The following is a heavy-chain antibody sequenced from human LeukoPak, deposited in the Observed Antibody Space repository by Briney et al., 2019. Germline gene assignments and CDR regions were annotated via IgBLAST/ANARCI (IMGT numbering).Heavy chain of an antibody. V-gene: IGHV3-20*04. Sequence: GGSLRLSCAASGFTFDDYGMAWVRQPPGKGMEWVSGVTWNAGSTGYADSVKGRFTIARDNAKSSLYLQMNSLRAEDTALYYCARGYCSGNSCRLFDYWGQGTLVTVSS. D-gene: IGHD2-15*01. J-gene: IGHJ4*02. CDR1: GFTFDDYG. CDR2: VTWNAGST. CDR3: ARGYCSGNSCRLFDY.